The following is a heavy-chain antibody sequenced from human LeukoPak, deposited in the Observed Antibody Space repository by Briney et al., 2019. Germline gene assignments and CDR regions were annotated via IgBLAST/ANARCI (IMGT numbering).Heavy chain of an antibody. D-gene: IGHD3-10*01. CDR3: ARDGLSGALLGY. CDR1: GGTFSSYA. CDR2: IIPILGIA. V-gene: IGHV1-69*04. J-gene: IGHJ4*02. Sequence: PKASVKVSCKASGGTFSSYAISWVRQAPGQGLEWMGRIIPILGIANYAQKFQGRVTITADKSTSTAYMELSSLRSEDTAVYYCARDGLSGALLGYWGQGTLVTVSS.